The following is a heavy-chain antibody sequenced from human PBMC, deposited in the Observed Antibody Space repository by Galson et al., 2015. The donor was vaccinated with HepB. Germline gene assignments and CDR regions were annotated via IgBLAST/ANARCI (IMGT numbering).Heavy chain of an antibody. Sequence: SLRLSCAASGFTFTNSWMHWVRQAPRKGLVWVSRLSDDGRSGNYADSVKGRFTISSDNAKTTLYLQMHSLRVEDTAVYYCARRKGRPFRFVEGHYPPRKPFDHHVLDVGRQGIPVIGS. CDR2: LSDDGRSG. CDR3: ARRKGRPFRFVEGHYPPRKPFDHHVLDV. J-gene: IGHJ6*02. CDR1: GFTFTNSW. D-gene: IGHD3-16*01. V-gene: IGHV3-74*01.